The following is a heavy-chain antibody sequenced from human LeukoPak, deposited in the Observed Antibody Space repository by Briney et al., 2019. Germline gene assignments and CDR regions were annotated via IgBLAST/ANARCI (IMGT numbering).Heavy chain of an antibody. J-gene: IGHJ4*02. CDR3: ARVPLLYGTSWYYLDY. Sequence: ASVKVSCKASGYTFTSYGISWVRQAPGQGLEWMGWISAYIGNTNYAQKLQGRVTMTTDASTSTAYMELRSLRSEDTAVYYCARVPLLYGTSWYYLDYWGQGTLVTVSS. CDR2: ISAYIGNT. V-gene: IGHV1-18*01. CDR1: GYTFTSYG. D-gene: IGHD6-13*01.